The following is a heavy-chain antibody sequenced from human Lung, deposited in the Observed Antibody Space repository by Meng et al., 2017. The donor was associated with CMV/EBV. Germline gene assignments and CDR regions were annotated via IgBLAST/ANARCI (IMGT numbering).Heavy chain of an antibody. CDR2: IKSKTDGETT. V-gene: IGHV3-15*01. J-gene: IGHJ4*02. CDR1: GFTFSNAW. D-gene: IGHD1-1*01. CDR3: IWNDLGDY. Sequence: QSVGFGGGLVKPGGSLRLSCAGSGFTFSNAWMSWVRQAPGKGLEWVGRIKSKTDGETTDYTAPVKGRFTISRDDSKNTLYLQMNSLKTEDTAVYYCIWNDLGDYWGQGTLVTVSS.